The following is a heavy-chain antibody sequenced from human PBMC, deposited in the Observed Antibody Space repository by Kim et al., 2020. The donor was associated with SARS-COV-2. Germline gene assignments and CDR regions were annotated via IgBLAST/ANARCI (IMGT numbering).Heavy chain of an antibody. D-gene: IGHD2-8*01. CDR1: GGSFSGYY. CDR3: ARVGLGYCTNGVCYTYYYYGMDV. J-gene: IGHJ6*02. Sequence: SETLSLTCAVYGGSFSGYYWSWICQPPGKGLEWIGEINHSGSTNYNPSLKSRVTISVDTSKNQFSLKLSSVTAADTAVYYCARVGLGYCTNGVCYTYYYYGMDVWGQGTTVTVSS. CDR2: INHSGST. V-gene: IGHV4-34*01.